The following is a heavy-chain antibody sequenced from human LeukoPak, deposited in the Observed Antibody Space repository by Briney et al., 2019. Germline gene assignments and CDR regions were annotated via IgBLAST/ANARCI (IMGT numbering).Heavy chain of an antibody. Sequence: PGGSLRLSCAASGFTFSSYAMSWVRQAPGKGLEWVSAISGSGGSTYYADSVKGRFTISRDNAKNSLYLQMNSLRAEDTAVYYCARDQAGSSSWPYYFDYWGQGTLVTVSS. D-gene: IGHD6-13*01. CDR3: ARDQAGSSSWPYYFDY. J-gene: IGHJ4*02. CDR1: GFTFSSYA. CDR2: ISGSGGST. V-gene: IGHV3-23*01.